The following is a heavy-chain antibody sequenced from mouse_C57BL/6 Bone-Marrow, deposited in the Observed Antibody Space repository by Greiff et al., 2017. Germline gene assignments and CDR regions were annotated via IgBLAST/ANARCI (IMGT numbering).Heavy chain of an antibody. CDR2: IYPRSGNT. J-gene: IGHJ3*01. Sequence: QVQLQQSGAELARPGASVKLSCKASGYTFTSYGISWVKQRTGQGLEWIGEIYPRSGNTYYNEKFKGKATLTADKSSSTAYMELRSLTSEDSAVYFCARFKTAQAWFAYWGQGTLVTVSA. CDR1: GYTFTSYG. D-gene: IGHD3-2*02. CDR3: ARFKTAQAWFAY. V-gene: IGHV1-81*01.